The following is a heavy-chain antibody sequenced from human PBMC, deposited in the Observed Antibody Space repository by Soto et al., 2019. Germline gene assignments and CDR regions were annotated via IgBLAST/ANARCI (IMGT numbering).Heavy chain of an antibody. CDR3: ARGLAAAGRRRWFDP. D-gene: IGHD6-13*01. V-gene: IGHV4-34*01. J-gene: IGHJ5*02. Sequence: PSETLSLTCAVYGGSFSGYYWSWIRQPPGKGLEWIGEINHSGSTNYNPSLKSRVTISVDTSKNQFSLKLSSVTAADTAVYYCARGLAAAGRRRWFDPWGQGTRVTVSS. CDR2: INHSGST. CDR1: GGSFSGYY.